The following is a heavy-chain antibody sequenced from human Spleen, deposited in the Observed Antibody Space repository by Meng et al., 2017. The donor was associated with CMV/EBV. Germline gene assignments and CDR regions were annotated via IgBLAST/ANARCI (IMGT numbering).Heavy chain of an antibody. CDR2: INHSGST. V-gene: IGHV4-34*01. J-gene: IGHJ4*02. CDR1: GGSFSGYY. Sequence: VPLPEWGPRLLNPSGTLSPTCAVYGGSFSGYYWSWIRQPPGKGLEWIGEINHSGSTNYNPSLKSRVTISVDTSKNQFSLKLSSVTAADTAVYYCARGYYDSSGYFLDYWGQGTLVTVSS. D-gene: IGHD3-22*01. CDR3: ARGYYDSSGYFLDY.